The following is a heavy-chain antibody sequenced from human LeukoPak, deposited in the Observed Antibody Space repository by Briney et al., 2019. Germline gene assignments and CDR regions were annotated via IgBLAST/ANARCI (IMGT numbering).Heavy chain of an antibody. CDR1: GGTFSSYA. V-gene: IGHV1-69*05. Sequence: GSSVKVSCKASGGTFSSYAISWVRQAPGQGLEWMGGIIPIFGTANYAQTSQGRVTITTDESTSTAYMELSSLRSEDTAVYYCASSSGSGSYPPYYFDYWGQGTLVTVSS. CDR3: ASSSGSGSYPPYYFDY. D-gene: IGHD3-10*01. J-gene: IGHJ4*02. CDR2: IIPIFGTA.